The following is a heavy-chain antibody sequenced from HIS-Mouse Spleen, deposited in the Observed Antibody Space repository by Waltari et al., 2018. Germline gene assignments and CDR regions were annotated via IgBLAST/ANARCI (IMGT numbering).Heavy chain of an antibody. CDR2: IYYSGST. D-gene: IGHD4-4*01. CDR1: GGSISIYY. V-gene: IGHV4-59*08. CDR3: AGHDSNFYYYYGMDV. J-gene: IGHJ6*02. Sequence: QVQLQESGPGLVKPSETLSLTCTVSGGSISIYYWSWIRQPPGQGLEWIGYIYYSGSTNYNPSLKSRVTISVDTSKNQFSLKLSSVTAADTAVYYCAGHDSNFYYYYGMDVWGQGTTVTVSS.